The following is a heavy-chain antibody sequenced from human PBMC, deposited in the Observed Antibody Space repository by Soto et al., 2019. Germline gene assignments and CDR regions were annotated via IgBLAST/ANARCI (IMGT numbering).Heavy chain of an antibody. V-gene: IGHV4-39*02. Sequence: SETLSLTCTVSGASISRSSYYWGWIRQPPGKGVEWIGTIYYSGSAYYNPSLKSRVTISVDTSKNQFSLKLNSVTAADTAVYYCARVLCYWGAYSFDHWGQGTLVTVSS. D-gene: IGHD7-27*01. CDR2: IYYSGSA. CDR3: ARVLCYWGAYSFDH. J-gene: IGHJ4*02. CDR1: GASISRSSYY.